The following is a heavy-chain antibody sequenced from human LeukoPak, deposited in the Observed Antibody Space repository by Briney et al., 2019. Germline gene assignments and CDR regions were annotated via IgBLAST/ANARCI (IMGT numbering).Heavy chain of an antibody. CDR1: GGSISSGGYY. J-gene: IGHJ6*03. V-gene: IGHV4-31*03. CDR2: IYYSGST. Sequence: KSSETLSLTCTVSGGSISSGGYYWSWIRQHPGKGLEWIGYIYYSGSTYYNPSLKSRVTISVDTSKNQFSLKLSSVTAADTAVYYCARVRGCSSTSCCTSYYYYMDVWGKGTTVTVSS. CDR3: ARVRGCSSTSCCTSYYYYMDV. D-gene: IGHD2-2*02.